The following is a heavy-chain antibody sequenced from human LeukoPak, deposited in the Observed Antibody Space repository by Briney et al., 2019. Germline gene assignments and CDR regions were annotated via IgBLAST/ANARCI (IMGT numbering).Heavy chain of an antibody. J-gene: IGHJ4*02. CDR3: ARETDTAMVDY. Sequence: KSGGYLRLSCAASGFTFSDCYMSWIRQAPGKGLEWVSYISSSGSSIYYADSVKGRFTISRDNAKNSLYLQMSSLRAEDTAVYYCARETDTAMVDYWGQGTLVTVSS. V-gene: IGHV3-11*04. D-gene: IGHD5-18*01. CDR2: ISSSGSSI. CDR1: GFTFSDCY.